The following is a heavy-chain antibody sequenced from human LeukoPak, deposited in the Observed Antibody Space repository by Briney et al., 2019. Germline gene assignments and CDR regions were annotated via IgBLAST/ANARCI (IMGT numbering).Heavy chain of an antibody. CDR3: ARGGKYYYDSSGYYFAFDI. D-gene: IGHD3-22*01. V-gene: IGHV4-31*03. J-gene: IGHJ3*02. CDR2: IYYSGST. Sequence: SQTLSLTCTVSGGSISSGGYYWSWIRQHPGKGLEWIGYIYYSGSTYYNPSLKSRVTISVDTSKNQFSLKLSSVTAADTAVYYCARGGKYYYDSSGYYFAFDIWGQGTMVTVSS. CDR1: GGSISSGGYY.